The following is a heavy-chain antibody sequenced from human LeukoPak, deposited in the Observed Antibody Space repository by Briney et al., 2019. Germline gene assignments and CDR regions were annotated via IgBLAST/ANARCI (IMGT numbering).Heavy chain of an antibody. Sequence: VGALRLSCAASGVTFDDYARNWVRQAPGKGLEWGSGINLKGGNTAYADSVKGRVTISRDNAKNSLYLQMNSLRAEDTALYYCARAFFPTVGAYDYWGQGTLVTVSS. D-gene: IGHD1-26*01. CDR1: GVTFDDYA. CDR2: INLKGGNT. J-gene: IGHJ4*02. CDR3: ARAFFPTVGAYDY. V-gene: IGHV3-20*04.